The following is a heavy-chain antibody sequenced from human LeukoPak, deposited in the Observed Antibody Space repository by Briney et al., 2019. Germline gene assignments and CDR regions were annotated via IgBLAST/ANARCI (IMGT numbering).Heavy chain of an antibody. CDR1: GGSISSYY. CDR3: ARARYSSSWACDY. D-gene: IGHD6-13*01. V-gene: IGHV4-59*01. J-gene: IGHJ4*02. CDR2: IYYNGST. Sequence: SETLSLTCTVSGGSISSYYWSWIRQPPGKGLEWIGYIYYNGSTNYNPSLKSRVTISVDTSKNQFSLKLSSVTAADTAVYYCARARYSSSWACDYWGQGTLVTVSS.